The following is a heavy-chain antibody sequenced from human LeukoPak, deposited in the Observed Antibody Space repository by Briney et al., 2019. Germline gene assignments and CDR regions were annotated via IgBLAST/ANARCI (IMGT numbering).Heavy chain of an antibody. CDR1: GGTFSSYA. Sequence: SVKVSCKASGGTFSSYAISWVRQAPGQGLEWMGGIIPIFGTANYAQKFQGRVTITADESTSTAYMELSSLRSEGTAVYYCARDREGRATYYYDSSGYSYYFDYWGQGTLVTVSS. CDR3: ARDREGRATYYYDSSGYSYYFDY. D-gene: IGHD3-22*01. J-gene: IGHJ4*02. CDR2: IIPIFGTA. V-gene: IGHV1-69*13.